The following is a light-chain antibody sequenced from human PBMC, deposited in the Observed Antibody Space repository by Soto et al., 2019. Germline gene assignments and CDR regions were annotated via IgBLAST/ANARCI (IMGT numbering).Light chain of an antibody. Sequence: QSALTQPPSVSGALGQRVTISCTGSSSNIGAGYDVHWYQQFPGTAPKLLIYGNNNRPSGVPDRFSGSKSGTSASLAITGLQSDDEADFYCQSYDSSLRGSVFGTGTRSPS. CDR1: SSNIGAGYD. CDR2: GNN. CDR3: QSYDSSLRGSV. V-gene: IGLV1-40*01. J-gene: IGLJ1*01.